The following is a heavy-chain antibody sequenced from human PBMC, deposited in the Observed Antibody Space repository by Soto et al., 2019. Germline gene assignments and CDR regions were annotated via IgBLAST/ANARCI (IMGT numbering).Heavy chain of an antibody. CDR3: ARHSCCSTPNYYYGMDV. Sequence: QVQLVQSGAEVKKPGSSVKVSCKASGGTFSSYAISWVRQAPGQGLEWMGGIIPIFGTANYAQKFQGRVTITADASTSTAYMELSSLRSEDTAVYYCARHSCCSTPNYYYGMDVWGQGTTVTVSS. CDR2: IIPIFGTA. V-gene: IGHV1-69*12. CDR1: GGTFSSYA. J-gene: IGHJ6*02. D-gene: IGHD2-15*01.